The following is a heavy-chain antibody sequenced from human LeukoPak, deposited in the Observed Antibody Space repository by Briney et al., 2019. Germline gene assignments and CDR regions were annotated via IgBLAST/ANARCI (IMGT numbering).Heavy chain of an antibody. CDR2: INHSGST. V-gene: IGHV4-34*01. CDR3: ARRRLGTTGRARGLHYNWFDP. CDR1: GGSISSYY. J-gene: IGHJ5*02. D-gene: IGHD1-1*01. Sequence: SETLSLTCTVSGGSISSYYWSWIRQPPGKGLEWIGEINHSGSTNYNPSLKSRVTISVDTSKNQFSLKLSSVTAADTAVYYCARRRLGTTGRARGLHYNWFDPWGQGTLVTGSS.